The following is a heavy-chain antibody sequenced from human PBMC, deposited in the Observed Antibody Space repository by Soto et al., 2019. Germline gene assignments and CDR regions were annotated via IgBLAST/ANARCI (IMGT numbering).Heavy chain of an antibody. J-gene: IGHJ4*02. CDR3: ARARDATVTSPCED. CDR2: INWNGGST. Sequence: EVQLVESGGGVVWPGGSLRLSCAASGFTFDDYGMSWVRQAPGKGLEWVSGINWNGGSTGYADSVKGRFTISRDNAKNSLYLQMNSLRAEDTALYHCARARDATVTSPCEDWGQGTLVTVSS. V-gene: IGHV3-20*01. CDR1: GFTFDDYG. D-gene: IGHD4-17*01.